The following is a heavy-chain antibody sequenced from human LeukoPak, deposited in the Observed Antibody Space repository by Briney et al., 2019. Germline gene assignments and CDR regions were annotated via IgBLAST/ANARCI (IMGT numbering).Heavy chain of an antibody. CDR2: TSNQGNNI. D-gene: IGHD1-26*01. CDR1: GFTFSSFG. Sequence: GGSLRLSCAASGFTFSSFGMHWVRQAPGKGLEWVALTSNQGNNIDYVNSVRGRFTISRDNSKSTLYLQMNSLRPEDTAIYYCVRDRYSGNYRQAGTFAYWGQGTLVTVSS. J-gene: IGHJ4*02. CDR3: VRDRYSGNYRQAGTFAY. V-gene: IGHV3-30*03.